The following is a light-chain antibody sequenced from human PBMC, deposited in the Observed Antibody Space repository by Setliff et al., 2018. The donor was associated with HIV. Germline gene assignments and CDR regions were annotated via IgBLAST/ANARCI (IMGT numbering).Light chain of an antibody. CDR1: SGSVSTNYY. CDR2: STK. Sequence: QTVVTQEPSFSVSPGGTVTLTCGLSSGSVSTNYYPSWYQQTPGQAPRTLIYSTKTRYSGVPDRFSGSILGNKAALTITWAQADDESYYYCMLYMGSGIYVFGTGTKVTVL. J-gene: IGLJ1*01. V-gene: IGLV8-61*01. CDR3: MLYMGSGIYV.